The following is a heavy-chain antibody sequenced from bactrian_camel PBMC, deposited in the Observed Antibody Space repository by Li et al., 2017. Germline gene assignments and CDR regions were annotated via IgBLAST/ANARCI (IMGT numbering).Heavy chain of an antibody. D-gene: IGHD2*01. CDR2: IATGSGNT. J-gene: IGHJ6*01. V-gene: IGHV3S40*01. CDR3: AARGPYCYTKLSVRDFTY. Sequence: VQLVESGGGSVQDGGSLRLSCAARTGTFRSACMGWIRQVSGKEREGVARIATGSGNTYYADSVKGRFTISQDNAKNTVYLQMNSLKPEDTAMYYCAARGPYCYTKLSVRDFTYWGQGTQVTVS. CDR1: TGTFRSAC.